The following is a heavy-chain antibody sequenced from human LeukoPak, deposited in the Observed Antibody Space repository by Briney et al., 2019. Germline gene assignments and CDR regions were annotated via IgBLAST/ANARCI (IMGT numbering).Heavy chain of an antibody. CDR1: GYTFTGYY. CDR3: ARVRWGYSTPDY. CDR2: INPNSGGT. J-gene: IGHJ4*02. D-gene: IGHD3-22*01. Sequence: ASVKVSCKASGYTFTGYYMHWVRQAPGQGLEWMGWINPNSGGTNYAQKFQGRVTMTRDTSISTAYMELSRLRSDDTAVYYCARVRWGYSTPDYWGQGTLVTVSS. V-gene: IGHV1-2*02.